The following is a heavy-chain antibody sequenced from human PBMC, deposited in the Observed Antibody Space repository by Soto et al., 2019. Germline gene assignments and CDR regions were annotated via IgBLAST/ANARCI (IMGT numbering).Heavy chain of an antibody. CDR2: IYYSGST. CDR1: GGSISSYY. CDR3: ARGVYSNYYPGWYYYYYMDV. Sequence: SETLSLTCTVSGGSISSYYWSWIRQPPGKGLEWIGYIYYSGSTNYNPSLKSRVTISVDTSKNQFSLKLSSVTAADTAVYYCARGVYSNYYPGWYYYYYMDVWGKGTTVTVSS. J-gene: IGHJ6*03. D-gene: IGHD4-4*01. V-gene: IGHV4-59*01.